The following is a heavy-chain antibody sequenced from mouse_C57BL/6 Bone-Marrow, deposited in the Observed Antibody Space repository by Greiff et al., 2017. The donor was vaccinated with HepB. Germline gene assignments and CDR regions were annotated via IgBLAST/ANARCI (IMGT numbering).Heavy chain of an antibody. CDR3: AKGAYYYGSSFYWYFDV. CDR1: GYTFTSYW. J-gene: IGHJ1*03. D-gene: IGHD1-1*01. CDR2: IDPSDSYT. Sequence: VQLQQSGAELVKPGASVKLSCKASGYTFTSYWMQWVKQRPGQGLEWIGEIDPSDSYTNYNQKFKGKATLTVDTSSSTAYMQLSSLTSEDSAVYYGAKGAYYYGSSFYWYFDVWGTGTTVTVSS. V-gene: IGHV1-50*01.